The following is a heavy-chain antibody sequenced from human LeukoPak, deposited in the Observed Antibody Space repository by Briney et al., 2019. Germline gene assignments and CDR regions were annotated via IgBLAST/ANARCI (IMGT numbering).Heavy chain of an antibody. D-gene: IGHD1-26*01. J-gene: IGHJ4*02. Sequence: SETLSLTCTVSGYSISSGYYWGWIRQPPGKGLEWIGRIYHSGITYYNPSLKSRVTISVDTSKNQFSMKLSSVTAADTAVYYCARDRRPYGGNYYFDYWGQGTLVTVSS. CDR2: IYHSGIT. V-gene: IGHV4-38-2*02. CDR3: ARDRRPYGGNYYFDY. CDR1: GYSISSGYY.